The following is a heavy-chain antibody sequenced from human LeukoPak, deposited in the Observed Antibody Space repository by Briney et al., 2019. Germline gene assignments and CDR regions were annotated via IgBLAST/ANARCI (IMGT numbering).Heavy chain of an antibody. CDR3: ARGGDSSGYFVPVDY. CDR2: ISYDGSNK. J-gene: IGHJ4*02. Sequence: GGSLRLSCAASGSTFSSYAMHWVRQAPGKGLEWVAVISYDGSNKYYADSVKGRFTISRDNSKNTLYLQMNSLRAEDTAVYYCARGGDSSGYFVPVDYWGQGTLVTVSS. V-gene: IGHV3-30-3*01. CDR1: GSTFSSYA. D-gene: IGHD3-22*01.